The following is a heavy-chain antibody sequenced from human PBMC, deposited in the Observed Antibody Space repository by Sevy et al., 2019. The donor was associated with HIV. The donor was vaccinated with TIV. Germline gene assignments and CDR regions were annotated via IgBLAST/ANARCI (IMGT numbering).Heavy chain of an antibody. D-gene: IGHD1-26*01. CDR3: AGGVGLDC. CDR1: GFTFSPYW. CDR2: IRPDGSDK. Sequence: GGSLRLSCAASGFTFSPYWMTWVRQAPGKGLEWVANIRPDGSDKYYVDSVKGRFTISRDNAKNSLYLQMNSLRADDTARYCWAGGVGLDCWGQGALVTVSS. V-gene: IGHV3-7*01. J-gene: IGHJ4*02.